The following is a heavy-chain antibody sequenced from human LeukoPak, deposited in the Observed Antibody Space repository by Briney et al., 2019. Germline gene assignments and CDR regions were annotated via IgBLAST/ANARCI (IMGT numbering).Heavy chain of an antibody. V-gene: IGHV4-34*01. Sequence: SETLSLTCAVYGGSFSGYYWSWIRQPPGKGLEWIGEINHSGSTNYNPSLKSRVTISVDTSKNQFPLKLSSVTAADTAVYYCARGSSSSWYQAFDIWGQGTMVTVSS. CDR2: INHSGST. D-gene: IGHD6-13*01. CDR1: GGSFSGYY. CDR3: ARGSSSSWYQAFDI. J-gene: IGHJ3*02.